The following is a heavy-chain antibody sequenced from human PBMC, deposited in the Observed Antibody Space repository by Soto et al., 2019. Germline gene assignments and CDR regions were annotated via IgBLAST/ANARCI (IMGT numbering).Heavy chain of an antibody. V-gene: IGHV3-21*01. CDR2: ISSSSSYI. D-gene: IGHD2-2*03. CDR3: ARAYPLGYCSSTSCYGIHFDY. CDR1: GFTFSSYS. Sequence: GGSLRLSCAASGFTFSSYSMNWVRQAPGKGLEWVSSISSSSSYIYYADSVKGRFTISRDNAKNSLYLQMNSLRAEDTAVYYCARAYPLGYCSSTSCYGIHFDYWGQGTLVTVSS. J-gene: IGHJ4*02.